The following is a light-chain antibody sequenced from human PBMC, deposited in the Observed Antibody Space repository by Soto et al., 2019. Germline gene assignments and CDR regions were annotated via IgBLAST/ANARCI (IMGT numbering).Light chain of an antibody. J-gene: IGKJ1*01. V-gene: IGKV3D-15*01. CDR1: QSVSSN. CDR3: QQDTNWPPWT. Sequence: EIVLPQYPGPLSMSPGEGSTLSCMAGQSVSSNLAWYQQKPGQAPRLLISGASNRATGIPARFSGSGSGTEFTLTISSLQSEDFAVYYCQQDTNWPPWTLGQGAKVDI. CDR2: GAS.